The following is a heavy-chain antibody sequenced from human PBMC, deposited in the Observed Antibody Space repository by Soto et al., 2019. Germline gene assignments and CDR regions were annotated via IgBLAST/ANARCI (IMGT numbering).Heavy chain of an antibody. D-gene: IGHD2-15*01. CDR3: AMDLYGGSSRFDY. J-gene: IGHJ4*02. V-gene: IGHV3-30*03. CDR2: ISSDGSKK. Sequence: QVQLVESGGGVVQPGRSLRLSCVASGFTFSNNGIHWVRQAPGKGLEWVALISSDGSKKYYADSVKGRFTISRDNSKNTLYLQMNSLRAEDTAVYYCAMDLYGGSSRFDYWGQGTLVTVSS. CDR1: GFTFSNNG.